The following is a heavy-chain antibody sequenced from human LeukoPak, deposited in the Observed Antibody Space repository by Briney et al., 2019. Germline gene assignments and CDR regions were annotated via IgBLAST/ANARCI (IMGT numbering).Heavy chain of an antibody. Sequence: GGSLRLSCAASGFTFSSYSMNWVRQAPGKGLEWVSSISSSSSYIYYADSVKGRFTISRDNAKNSLYLQMNSLRAEDTAVYCCARDGQLGITMIVVVIDYWGQGTLVTVSS. V-gene: IGHV3-21*01. CDR3: ARDGQLGITMIVVVIDY. J-gene: IGHJ4*02. CDR1: GFTFSSYS. CDR2: ISSSSSYI. D-gene: IGHD3-22*01.